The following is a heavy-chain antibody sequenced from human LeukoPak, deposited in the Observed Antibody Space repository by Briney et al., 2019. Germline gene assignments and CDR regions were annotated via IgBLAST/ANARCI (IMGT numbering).Heavy chain of an antibody. D-gene: IGHD1-26*01. CDR3: AKSLSELGY. J-gene: IGHJ4*02. V-gene: IGHV3-23*01. CDR1: KITFSTYA. CDR2: ISGSGGST. Sequence: GGSLRLSCVASKITFSTYAMSWVRQAPGKGLEWVSGISGSGGSTYYADSVKGRFTISRDNSKNTLYLQMNSLRAEDTAVYYCAKSLSELGYWGQGTLVTVSS.